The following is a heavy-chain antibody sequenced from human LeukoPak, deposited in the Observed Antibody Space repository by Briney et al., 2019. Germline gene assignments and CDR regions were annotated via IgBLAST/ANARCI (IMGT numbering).Heavy chain of an antibody. CDR2: VFHTSNT. J-gene: IGHJ3*02. CDR1: GDSLTSHF. D-gene: IGHD5-24*01. Sequence: SETLSLTCNVSGDSLTSHFWSWIRQTPGKGLEWIGYVFHTSNTNYSPSLKRRVTISLDTSKKQFYLRLASVTAADTAVYYCARRMATVIDAFDIWGGGTRVCVSS. V-gene: IGHV4-59*08. CDR3: ARRMATVIDAFDI.